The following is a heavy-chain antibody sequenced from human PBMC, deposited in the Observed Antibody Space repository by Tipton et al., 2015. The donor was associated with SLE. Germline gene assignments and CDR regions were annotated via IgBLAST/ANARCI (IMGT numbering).Heavy chain of an antibody. CDR3: ARQYGSGSHIYYYHGMDV. CDR1: GYTFTSYY. V-gene: IGHV1-46*01. J-gene: IGHJ6*02. CDR2: INPSGGST. D-gene: IGHD3-10*01. Sequence: QLVQSGPEVKKPGASVKVSCKTSGYTFTSYYMHWVRQAPGQGLEWMEIINPSGGSTSYAQKFQGRLIIIADDSTNTAYMELSTLRSDDTALYYCARQYGSGSHIYYYHGMDVWGQGTTVTVSS.